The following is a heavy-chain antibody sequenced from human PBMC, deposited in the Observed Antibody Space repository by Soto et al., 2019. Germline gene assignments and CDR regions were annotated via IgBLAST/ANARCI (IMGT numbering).Heavy chain of an antibody. CDR3: ARQNLGFLERPSTFDI. Sequence: PGESLKISCKGSGYSFTSYWIGWVRQMPGKGLEWMGIIYPGDSDTRYSPSFQGQVTISADKSISTAYLQWSSLKASDTAMYYCARQNLGFLERPSTFDIWGQGTMVTVSS. CDR2: IYPGDSDT. V-gene: IGHV5-51*01. J-gene: IGHJ3*02. D-gene: IGHD3-3*01. CDR1: GYSFTSYW.